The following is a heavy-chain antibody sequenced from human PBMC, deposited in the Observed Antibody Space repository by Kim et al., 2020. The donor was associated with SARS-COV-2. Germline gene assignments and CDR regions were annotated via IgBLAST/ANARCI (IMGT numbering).Heavy chain of an antibody. D-gene: IGHD3-22*01. CDR2: IYYSGST. CDR3: ARFTIIIIVVARYFDY. J-gene: IGHJ4*02. V-gene: IGHV4-39*01. Sequence: SETLSLTCTVSGGSISSGSYYWGWIRQPPGKGLEWIGNIYYSGSTYYNPSLKSRVTTSVDTSKNKFSLKLSSVTAADTAVYYCARFTIIIIVVARYFDYWGQGPLVTFSS. CDR1: GGSISSGSYY.